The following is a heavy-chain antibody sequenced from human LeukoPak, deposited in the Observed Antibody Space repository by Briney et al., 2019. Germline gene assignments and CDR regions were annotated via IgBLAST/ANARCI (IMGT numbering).Heavy chain of an antibody. Sequence: GGSLRLSCAASGFTFSSYSMNWVRQAPGKGLEWFSSISSSSSYIYYADSVKGRFTISRDNAKNSLYLQMNSLRAEDTAVYYCARDLYYYDSSAHGGDYYYMDVWGKGTTVTVSS. CDR3: ARDLYYYDSSAHGGDYYYMDV. D-gene: IGHD3-22*01. CDR1: GFTFSSYS. CDR2: ISSSSSYI. V-gene: IGHV3-21*01. J-gene: IGHJ6*03.